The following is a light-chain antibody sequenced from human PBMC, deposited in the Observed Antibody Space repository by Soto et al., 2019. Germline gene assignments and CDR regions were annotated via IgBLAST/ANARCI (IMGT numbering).Light chain of an antibody. CDR2: EVS. CDR1: SSDVGGHNY. CDR3: KSYAGSNTYV. V-gene: IGLV2-8*01. J-gene: IGLJ1*01. Sequence: QSALTQSPSASGSPGQSVTISCTGTSSDVGGHNYVSWYQHHPGKAPKLIIYEVSKRPSAVPDRFSGSKSGNTASLTVSGLQAEDEAVYFCKSYAGSNTYVFGSGTKLTVL.